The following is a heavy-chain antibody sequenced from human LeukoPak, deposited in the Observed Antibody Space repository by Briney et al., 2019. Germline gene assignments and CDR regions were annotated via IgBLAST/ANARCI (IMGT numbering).Heavy chain of an antibody. CDR2: IYPGDSDT. D-gene: IGHD4-17*01. Sequence: PGESLKISCKGSGYTFSSSWIGWVRQMPGKGLEWMGIIYPGDSDTRHSPSFQGQVTISADKSINTAYLQWSSLKATDTGIYYCARQYGRPFDYWGQGTLVTVSS. J-gene: IGHJ4*02. V-gene: IGHV5-51*01. CDR3: ARQYGRPFDY. CDR1: GYTFSSSW.